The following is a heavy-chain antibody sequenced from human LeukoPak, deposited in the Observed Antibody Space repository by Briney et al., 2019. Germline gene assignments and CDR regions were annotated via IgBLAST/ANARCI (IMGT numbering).Heavy chain of an antibody. D-gene: IGHD2-15*01. CDR2: ISAYNGNT. CDR1: GYTFTSYG. J-gene: IGHJ5*02. CDR3: ARDGPQHEYCSGGSCYSNWFDP. Sequence: GASVKVSCKASGYTFTSYGISWVRQAPGQGLEWIGWISAYNGNTNYAQKLQGRVTMTTDTSTSTAYMELRSLRSDDTAVYYCARDGPQHEYCSGGSCYSNWFDPWGQGTLVTVSS. V-gene: IGHV1-18*01.